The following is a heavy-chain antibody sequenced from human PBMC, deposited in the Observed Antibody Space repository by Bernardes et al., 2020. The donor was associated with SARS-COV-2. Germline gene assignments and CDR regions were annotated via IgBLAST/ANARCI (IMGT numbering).Heavy chain of an antibody. CDR3: ARDGSGWSRDV. D-gene: IGHD6-19*01. Sequence: GWSLRLSCVSSEFTFDGRGMTWVRQPAGKGLEWVSTITYTNFVTYGDSVKGRFTISRDNAKRSVYLEMDRLRVEDTAVYYCARDGSGWSRDVWGQGTLVTVSS. J-gene: IGHJ4*02. V-gene: IGHV3-21*01. CDR1: EFTFDGRG. CDR2: ITYTNFVT.